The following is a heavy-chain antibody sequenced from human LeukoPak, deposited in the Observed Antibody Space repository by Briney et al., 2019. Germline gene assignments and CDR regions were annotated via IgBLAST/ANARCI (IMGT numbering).Heavy chain of an antibody. D-gene: IGHD3-10*01. CDR2: ISYDGSNK. CDR3: AKEDNSGKFVFDI. V-gene: IGHV3-30*18. J-gene: IGHJ3*02. CDR1: GFTFSSYG. Sequence: GRSLRLSCAASGFTFSSYGMHWVRQAPGKGLEWVAVISYDGSNKYYADSVKGRFTISRDNSKNTLYLQMNSLRAEDTAVYYCAKEDNSGKFVFDIWGPGTMVTVSS.